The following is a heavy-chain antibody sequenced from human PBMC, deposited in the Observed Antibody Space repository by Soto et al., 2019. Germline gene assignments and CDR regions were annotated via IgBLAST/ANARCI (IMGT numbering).Heavy chain of an antibody. CDR2: IKTDGSII. CDR1: GFSFSSYW. Sequence: EVQLVESGGGLVQPGGSLRLSCAASGFSFSSYWMHWVSQAPGKGLVWVSRIKTDGSIITYADSVKGRFTISRDNAKXXXXLQMNTXXXXXTXXXXXXXXRXXAXYFDLWGRGTLVSVSS. CDR3: XXXRXXAXYFDL. V-gene: IGHV3-74*01. J-gene: IGHJ2*01.